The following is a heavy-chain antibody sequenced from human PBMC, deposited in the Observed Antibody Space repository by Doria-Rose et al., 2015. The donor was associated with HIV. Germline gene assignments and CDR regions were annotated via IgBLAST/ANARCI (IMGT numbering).Heavy chain of an antibody. CDR3: ASPVRMKLYYYYYGMDV. CDR1: GGTFTSYS. V-gene: IGHV1-69*01. J-gene: IGHJ6*02. Sequence: EVKKPGSSVKVSCRASGGTFTSYSISWVRQAPGQGLEWMGGIISMFGTANYAQKFQGRVTITADESTSTAYMELSSLRSEDTAVYYCASPVRMKLYYYYYGMDVWGQGTTVTVSS. CDR2: IISMFGTA.